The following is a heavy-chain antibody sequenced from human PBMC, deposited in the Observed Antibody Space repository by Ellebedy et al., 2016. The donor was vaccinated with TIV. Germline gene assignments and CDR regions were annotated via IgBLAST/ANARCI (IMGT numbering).Heavy chain of an antibody. CDR1: GSSICRGYY. CDR3: ARGGTEAFDY. V-gene: IGHV4-38-2*02. J-gene: IGHJ4*02. Sequence: MPSETLSLTCSVSGSSICRGYYWGSTRPPPGRGLEWIGSMYHSGSTYYSPSLKSRVNISVDTSKNQLSLRLSSVTAADTAVYYCARGGTEAFDYWGQGTLVTVSS. CDR2: MYHSGST.